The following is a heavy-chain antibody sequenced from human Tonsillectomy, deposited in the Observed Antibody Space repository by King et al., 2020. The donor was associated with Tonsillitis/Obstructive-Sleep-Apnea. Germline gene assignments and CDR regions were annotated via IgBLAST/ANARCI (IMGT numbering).Heavy chain of an antibody. V-gene: IGHV1-18*01. J-gene: IGHJ5*02. CDR2: ISAYNGNT. CDR3: ARGISWQQLTSFNWFDP. CDR1: GYTFTSYG. D-gene: IGHD6-13*01. Sequence: VQLVESGTEVKKPGASVKVSCKASGYTFTSYGISWVRQAPGQGLEWMGWISAYNGNTNYAQKLQGRVTMTTDTSTSTAYMELRSLRSDDTAVYYCARGISWQQLTSFNWFDPWGQGTLVTVSS.